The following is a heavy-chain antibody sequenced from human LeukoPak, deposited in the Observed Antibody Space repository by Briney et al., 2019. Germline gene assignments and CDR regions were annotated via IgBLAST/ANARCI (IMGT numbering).Heavy chain of an antibody. D-gene: IGHD6-19*01. CDR1: GFTVSSNY. CDR3: ARVSSGWAFDY. Sequence: PGGSLRPSCAASGFTVSSNYMSWVRQAPGKGLEWVSVIYSGGSTYYADSVKGRFTISRDNSKNTLYLQMNSLRAEDTAVYYCARVSSGWAFDYWGQGTLVTVSS. J-gene: IGHJ4*02. CDR2: IYSGGST. V-gene: IGHV3-66*01.